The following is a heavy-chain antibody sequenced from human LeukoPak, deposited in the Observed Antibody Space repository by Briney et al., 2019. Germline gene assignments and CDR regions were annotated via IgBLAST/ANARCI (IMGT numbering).Heavy chain of an antibody. V-gene: IGHV4-34*01. J-gene: IGHJ5*02. CDR1: GGSFSGYY. CDR2: INHSGST. D-gene: IGHD2-15*01. CDR3: ARGGAVHCSGGSCYSYWFDP. Sequence: PSETLSLTCAVYGGSFSGYYWSWIRQPPGKGLEWIGEINHSGSTNYNPSLKSRVTISVDTSKNQFSLKLSSVTAADTAVYYSARGGAVHCSGGSCYSYWFDPWGQGTLVTVSS.